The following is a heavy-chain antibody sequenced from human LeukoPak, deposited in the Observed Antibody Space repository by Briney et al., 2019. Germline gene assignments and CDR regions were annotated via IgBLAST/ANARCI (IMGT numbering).Heavy chain of an antibody. Sequence: GGSLRLSCAASGFTFSNYWMNWVRQAPGKGLEWVANINQDGSEKFYVASVKGRFTISRDNAKNSLYVQMNSLRAEDTAVYYCARDGWGYGSGMLFDYWGQGILVTVSS. V-gene: IGHV3-7*01. J-gene: IGHJ4*02. CDR2: INQDGSEK. CDR1: GFTFSNYW. D-gene: IGHD3-10*01. CDR3: ARDGWGYGSGMLFDY.